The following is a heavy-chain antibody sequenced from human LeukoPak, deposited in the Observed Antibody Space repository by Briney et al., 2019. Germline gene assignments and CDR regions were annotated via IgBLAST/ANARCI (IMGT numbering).Heavy chain of an antibody. CDR1: GFTFSSYG. CDR3: ARAGVGATGPADY. Sequence: GGSLRLSCAASGFTFSSYGMHWVRQAPGKGLEWVAVIWYDGSNKYYADSVKGRFTNSRDNSKNTLYLQMNSLRAEDTAVYYCARAGVGATGPADYWGQGTLVTVSS. D-gene: IGHD1-26*01. CDR2: IWYDGSNK. V-gene: IGHV3-33*01. J-gene: IGHJ4*02.